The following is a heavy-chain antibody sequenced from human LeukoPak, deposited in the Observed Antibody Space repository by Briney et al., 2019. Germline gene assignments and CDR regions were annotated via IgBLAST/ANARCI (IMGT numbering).Heavy chain of an antibody. D-gene: IGHD1-26*01. J-gene: IGHJ4*02. Sequence: GGSLRLSCAASGFTFSSYWMSWVRQAPGKGLEWVANIKQDGSEKYYVDSVKGRFTISRDNAENSLYLQMNSLRAEDTAVYYCARDKIVGATNFDYWGQGTPVTVSS. CDR2: IKQDGSEK. V-gene: IGHV3-7*01. CDR1: GFTFSSYW. CDR3: ARDKIVGATNFDY.